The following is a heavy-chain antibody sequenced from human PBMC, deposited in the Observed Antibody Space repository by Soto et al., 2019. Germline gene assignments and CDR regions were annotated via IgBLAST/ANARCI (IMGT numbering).Heavy chain of an antibody. Sequence: PSETLSLTCTVSGGSISSYYWSWIRQPPGKGLEWIGYIYYSGSTNYNPSLKSRVTISVDTSKNQFSLKLSSVTAADTAVYYCARIGYPFGELLPPDAFDIWGQGTMVTVSS. CDR1: GGSISSYY. V-gene: IGHV4-59*01. D-gene: IGHD3-10*01. CDR3: ARIGYPFGELLPPDAFDI. CDR2: IYYSGST. J-gene: IGHJ3*02.